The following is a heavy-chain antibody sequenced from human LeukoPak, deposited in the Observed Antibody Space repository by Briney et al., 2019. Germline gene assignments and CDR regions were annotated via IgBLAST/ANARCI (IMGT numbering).Heavy chain of an antibody. CDR2: ISSSSSYI. D-gene: IGHD2-15*01. CDR1: GFTFSNYS. CDR3: ARDQDRPYGMDV. Sequence: GGSLRLSCAASGFTFSNYSMNWVRQAPGKGLEWVSSISSSSSYIYYADSVKGRFTISRDNAKNSLYLQMNSLRAEDTAVYYCARDQDRPYGMDVWGQGTTVTVSS. J-gene: IGHJ6*02. V-gene: IGHV3-21*01.